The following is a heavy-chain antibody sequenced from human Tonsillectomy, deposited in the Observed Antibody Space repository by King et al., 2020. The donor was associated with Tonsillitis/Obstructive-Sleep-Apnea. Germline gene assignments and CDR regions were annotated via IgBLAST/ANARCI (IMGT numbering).Heavy chain of an antibody. CDR3: ARDDVVGRYIDS. D-gene: IGHD1-14*01. CDR1: GYTFTRYY. Sequence: VQLVESGAEVKTPGASVKVSCKASGYTFTRYYIHWARQARGQGLEWMGIINPSCGYTTDAQKFRGRVTMTTDTSASTVYLELSSLRSEDTAVYYCARDDVVGRYIDSWGQGTRVTVSS. V-gene: IGHV1-46*01. CDR2: INPSCGYT. J-gene: IGHJ4*02.